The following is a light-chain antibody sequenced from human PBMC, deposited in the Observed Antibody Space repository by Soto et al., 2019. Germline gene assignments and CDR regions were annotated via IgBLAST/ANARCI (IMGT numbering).Light chain of an antibody. J-gene: IGLJ2*01. CDR2: DVS. V-gene: IGLV2-14*01. CDR1: SSDVGGYNY. Sequence: QSVLTQPASVSGSPGQSITISCTGTSSDVGGYNYVSWYQQHPGKAPKLMIYDVSNRPSGVSNRFSGSKSGNTASLTISGLQAEDEADYYCSSYTSSSTMVFGGGIKLTV. CDR3: SSYTSSSTMV.